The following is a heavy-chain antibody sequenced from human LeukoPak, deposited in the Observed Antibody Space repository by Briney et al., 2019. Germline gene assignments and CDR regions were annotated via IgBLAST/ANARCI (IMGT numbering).Heavy chain of an antibody. J-gene: IGHJ4*02. CDR3: ARGYYDSSGYYSAADY. Sequence: VGSLRLSCTASGFSFSSYSMNWVRQAPGKGLEWVSCISSSSSYIYYADSVKGRFTISRDNAKNSLYLQMNSLRAEDTAVYYCARGYYDSSGYYSAADYWGQGTLVTVSS. D-gene: IGHD3-22*01. CDR2: ISSSSSYI. V-gene: IGHV3-21*01. CDR1: GFSFSSYS.